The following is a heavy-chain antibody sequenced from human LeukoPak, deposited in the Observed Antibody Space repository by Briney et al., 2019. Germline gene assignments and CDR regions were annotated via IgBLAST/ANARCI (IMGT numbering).Heavy chain of an antibody. J-gene: IGHJ4*02. CDR3: ARDQGIFDY. V-gene: IGHV3-23*01. Sequence: GGSLRLSCAASGFXFTSDGISWVRQAPGKGLEWVSALSGSGSTTYYADSVKGRFTISRDNSKNTLFLEMNSLRVEDTAVYYCARDQGIFDYWGQGTLVTVSS. CDR2: LSGSGSTT. CDR1: GFXFTSDG.